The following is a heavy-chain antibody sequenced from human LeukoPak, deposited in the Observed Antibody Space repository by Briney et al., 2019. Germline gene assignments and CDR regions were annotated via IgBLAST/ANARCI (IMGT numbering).Heavy chain of an antibody. CDR1: GGSISSYY. V-gene: IGHV4-4*07. CDR3: ARVAGDSSGYSYYYYYYMDV. Sequence: SETLSLTCTVSGGSISSYYWSWIRQPAGKGLEWIGSIYYSGSTYYNPSLKSRVTISVDTSKNQFSLKLSSVTAADTAVYYCARVAGDSSGYSYYYYYYMDVWGKGTTVTVSS. CDR2: IYYSGST. J-gene: IGHJ6*03. D-gene: IGHD3-22*01.